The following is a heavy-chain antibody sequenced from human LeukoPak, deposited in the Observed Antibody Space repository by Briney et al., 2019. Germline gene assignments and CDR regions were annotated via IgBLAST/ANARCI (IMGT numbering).Heavy chain of an antibody. J-gene: IGHJ4*02. CDR3: ATSRDGYNHFDY. D-gene: IGHD5-24*01. V-gene: IGHV4-4*02. Sequence: SGTLSLTCVVSGDSITTSNWWKWVRQPPGKGLEWIGKIYHRGNTNNNPSLKSRVTMSVDRSKNQFSLNLTSVTAADTAVYYCATSRDGYNHFDYWGQGILVTVSS. CDR2: IYHRGNT. CDR1: GDSITTSNW.